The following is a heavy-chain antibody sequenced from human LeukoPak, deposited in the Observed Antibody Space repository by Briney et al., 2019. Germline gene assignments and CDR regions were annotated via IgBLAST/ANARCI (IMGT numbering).Heavy chain of an antibody. J-gene: IGHJ5*02. CDR3: ARELEMATISSFDP. Sequence: SETLSLTCTVSGGSISSGGYYWSWIRQHPGKGLEWIGYIYYSGSTYYNPSLKSRVTISVDTSKNQFSLKLSSVTAADTAVYYCARELEMATISSFDPWGQGTLVTVSS. CDR2: IYYSGST. V-gene: IGHV4-31*03. D-gene: IGHD5-24*01. CDR1: GGSISSGGYY.